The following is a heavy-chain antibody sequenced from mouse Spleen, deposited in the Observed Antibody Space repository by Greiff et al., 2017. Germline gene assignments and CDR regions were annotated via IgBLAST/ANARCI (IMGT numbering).Heavy chain of an antibody. Sequence: VQLQQSGAELVRPGASVTLSCKASGYTFTDYEMHWVKQTPVHGLEWIGAIDPETGGTAYNQKFKGKAILTADKSSSTAYMELRSLTSEDSAVYYCTRSAGTGYFDVWGAGTTVTVSS. CDR2: IDPETGGT. CDR1: GYTFTDYE. CDR3: TRSAGTGYFDV. D-gene: IGHD4-1*01. J-gene: IGHJ1*01. V-gene: IGHV1-15*01.